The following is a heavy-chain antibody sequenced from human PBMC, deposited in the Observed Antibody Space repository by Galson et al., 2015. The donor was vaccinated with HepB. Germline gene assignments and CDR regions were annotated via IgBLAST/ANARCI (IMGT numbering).Heavy chain of an antibody. D-gene: IGHD6-13*01. Sequence: SLRLSCAASGFTFSSYAMHWVRQAPGKGLEWVAVISYDGSNKYYADSVKGRFTISRDNSKNTLYLQMNSLRAEDTAVYYCARVVSSSWYLGWHYYYGMDVWGQGTTVTVSS. CDR2: ISYDGSNK. CDR1: GFTFSSYA. J-gene: IGHJ6*02. CDR3: ARVVSSSWYLGWHYYYGMDV. V-gene: IGHV3-30*04.